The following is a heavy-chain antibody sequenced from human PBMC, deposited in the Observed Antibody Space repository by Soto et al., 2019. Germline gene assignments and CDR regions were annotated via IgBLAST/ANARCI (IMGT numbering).Heavy chain of an antibody. D-gene: IGHD1-26*01. CDR2: IIPIFGTA. CDR3: SRDGGMHSGGIDY. V-gene: IGHV1-69*01. CDR1: GGTFSSYS. Sequence: QVQLVQSGAEVKKPGSSVKVSCKASGGTFSSYSINWVRQAPGQGLEWMGEIIPIFGTANYAQQAQGRVTIKAGESTSTADMELSSLRSEDTAVYYCSRDGGMHSGGIDYWGQGTLVTVSS. J-gene: IGHJ4*02.